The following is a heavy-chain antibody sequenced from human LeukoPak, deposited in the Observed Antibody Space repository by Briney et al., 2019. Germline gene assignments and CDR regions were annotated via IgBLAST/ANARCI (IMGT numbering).Heavy chain of an antibody. D-gene: IGHD3-22*01. CDR1: GGTFTSQA. Sequence: GASVKVSCKASGGTFTSQAISWVRQAPGQGLEWMGGIIPIFGTANYAQKFQGKVTITADKSTSTVYMALSSLRSEDTAAYYCARGPDSSTYYYFYWGQGTLVTVSS. CDR3: ARGPDSSTYYYFY. J-gene: IGHJ4*02. CDR2: IIPIFGTA. V-gene: IGHV1-69*06.